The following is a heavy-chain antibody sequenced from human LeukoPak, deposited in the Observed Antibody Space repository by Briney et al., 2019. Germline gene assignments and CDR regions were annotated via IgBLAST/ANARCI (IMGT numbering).Heavy chain of an antibody. Sequence: PSETLSLTCTVSGGSFEHYFWSWIRQPPGKGLEWIGYVYYSGSTNYNPSLKSRVTISVDTSKHQFSLNLSSVTAADTAVYYCSREEASGGTFRYNWFDPWGRGTLVTVSS. J-gene: IGHJ5*02. D-gene: IGHD2-15*01. CDR1: GGSFEHYF. V-gene: IGHV4-59*01. CDR3: SREEASGGTFRYNWFDP. CDR2: VYYSGST.